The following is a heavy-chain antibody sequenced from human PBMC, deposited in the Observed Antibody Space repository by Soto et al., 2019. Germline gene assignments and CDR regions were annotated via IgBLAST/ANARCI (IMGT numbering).Heavy chain of an antibody. CDR2: IWYDGSNK. Sequence: GGSLRLSCAASGFTFSSYGMHWVRQAPGKGLEWVAVIWYDGSNKYYADSVKGRFTISRDNSKNTLYLQMNSLEAEDTAVYYWARDTNSGYDQAVGVPGDYWGQGTLVTVSS. J-gene: IGHJ4*02. D-gene: IGHD5-12*01. CDR1: GFTFSSYG. CDR3: ARDTNSGYDQAVGVPGDY. V-gene: IGHV3-33*01.